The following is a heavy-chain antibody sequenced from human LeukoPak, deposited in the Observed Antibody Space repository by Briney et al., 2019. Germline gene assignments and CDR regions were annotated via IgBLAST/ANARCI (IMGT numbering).Heavy chain of an antibody. V-gene: IGHV1-69*13. Sequence: ASVKVSCKASGGTFSSYAISWVRQAPGQGLEWMGGIIPIFGTANYAQKFQGRVTITADESTSTAYMELSSLRSEDTAVYYCARGNPYYYGSGSYERYYYYMDVWGKGTTVTVSS. D-gene: IGHD3-10*01. CDR3: ARGNPYYYGSGSYERYYYYMDV. CDR2: IIPIFGTA. CDR1: GGTFSSYA. J-gene: IGHJ6*03.